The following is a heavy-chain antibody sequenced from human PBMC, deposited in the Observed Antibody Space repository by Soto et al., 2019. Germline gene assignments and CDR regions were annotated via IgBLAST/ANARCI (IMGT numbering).Heavy chain of an antibody. D-gene: IGHD1-26*01. CDR3: ARSRWEELRAFDI. J-gene: IGHJ3*02. CDR2: IDGDHER. V-gene: IGHV2-5*02. Sequence: QITLKESGPPLVRPTQTLILTCTFSGFSLTASEVGVARIRHPPGKALEWLALIDGDHERLYTPSLKNRLTISKDTERNQVVLRMTKMDPVGTATYFCARSRWEELRAFDIWGQGTVVTVSS. CDR1: GFSLTASEVG.